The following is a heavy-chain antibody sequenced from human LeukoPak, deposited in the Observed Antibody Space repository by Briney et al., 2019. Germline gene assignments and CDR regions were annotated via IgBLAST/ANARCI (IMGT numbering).Heavy chain of an antibody. CDR1: GFTFSSYS. V-gene: IGHV3-48*04. CDR2: ISSSSSTI. J-gene: IGHJ4*02. Sequence: GGSLRLSCAASGFTFSSYSMNWVRQAPGKGLEWVSYISSSSSTIYYADSVKGRFTISRDNANNSLYLQMNSLRAEDTAVYYLAKVQGPVSFFEFLGQGTLVTVSS. CDR3: AKVQGPVSFFEF. D-gene: IGHD2/OR15-2a*01.